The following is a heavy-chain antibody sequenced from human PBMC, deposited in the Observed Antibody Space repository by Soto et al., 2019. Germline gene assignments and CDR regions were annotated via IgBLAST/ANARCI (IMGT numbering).Heavy chain of an antibody. CDR2: IIPMSGRP. V-gene: IGHV1-69*06. Sequence: QVQLVQSGAEVKTPGSSVKVSCKASGGNFNSFSIDWVRQAPGQGLEWMGGIIPMSGRPNYAQRFQGRVTFSADKSTNTVYMEVNSLTYEDTAVYYCTRRGRQAANWFDPWGQGILVTVSS. CDR1: GGNFNSFS. CDR3: TRRGRQAANWFDP. J-gene: IGHJ5*02.